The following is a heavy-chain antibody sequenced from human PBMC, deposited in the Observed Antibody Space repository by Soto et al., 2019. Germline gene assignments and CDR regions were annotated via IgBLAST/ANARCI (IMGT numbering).Heavy chain of an antibody. D-gene: IGHD6-13*01. J-gene: IGHJ3*02. CDR1: GFTFSDYY. CDR2: ISSSSSYT. V-gene: IGHV3-11*05. CDR3: ARDINQYSSSFGAFDI. Sequence: QVQLVESGGGLVKPGGSLRLSCAASGFTFSDYYMSWIRQAPGKGLEWVSYISSSSSYTNYADSVKGRFTISRDNAKNSLYLQMNSLRAEDTAVYYCARDINQYSSSFGAFDIWGQGTMVTVSS.